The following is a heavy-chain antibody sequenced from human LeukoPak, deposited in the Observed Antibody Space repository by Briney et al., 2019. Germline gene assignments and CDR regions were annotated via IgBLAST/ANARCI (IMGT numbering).Heavy chain of an antibody. J-gene: IGHJ5*02. CDR1: GGSISSYY. CDR2: IYYSGST. Sequence: NASETLSLTCTVSGGSISSYYWSWIRQPPGKGLEWIGYIYYSGSTNYNPSLKSRVTISVDTSKNQFSLKLSSVTAADTAVYYCARELRYFDRWFDPWGQGTLVTVSS. V-gene: IGHV4-59*01. D-gene: IGHD3-9*01. CDR3: ARELRYFDRWFDP.